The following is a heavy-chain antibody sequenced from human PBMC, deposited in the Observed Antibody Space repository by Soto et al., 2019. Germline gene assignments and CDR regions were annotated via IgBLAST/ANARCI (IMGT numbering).Heavy chain of an antibody. CDR3: ARDGNYYTSGEGHWFDP. Sequence: QVQLVQSGVEVKKPGASVRVSCKASGYTFTSYTVSWVRRAPGQGLEWMGWMSPYNGNTNYAVKFQDRVTMTRDTSIRTAYMELARLRSDDTATYYCARDGNYYTSGEGHWFDPWGQGTLITVSP. J-gene: IGHJ5*02. CDR2: MSPYNGNT. D-gene: IGHD2-15*01. CDR1: GYTFTSYT. V-gene: IGHV1-18*01.